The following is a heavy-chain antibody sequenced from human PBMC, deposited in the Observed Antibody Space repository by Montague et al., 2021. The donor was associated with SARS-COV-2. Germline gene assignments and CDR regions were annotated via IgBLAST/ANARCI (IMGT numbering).Heavy chain of an antibody. D-gene: IGHD3/OR15-3a*01. CDR1: GDSISSSNW. J-gene: IGHJ4*02. CDR3: ARLDGLGY. V-gene: IGHV4-4*02. CDR2: IYHGGST. Sequence: SETLSPTCAVSGDSISSSNWWSWVRQRPGKGLEWIGEIYHGGSTXYNPSLKSRVTMSIDESRNQFSLSLSSLTAADTAVYYCARLDGLGYWGQGTLVAVSS.